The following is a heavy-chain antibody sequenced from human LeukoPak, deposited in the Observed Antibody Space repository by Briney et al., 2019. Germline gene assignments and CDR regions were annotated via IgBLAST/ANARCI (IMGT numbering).Heavy chain of an antibody. CDR2: ISYDGSNK. CDR1: GFTFSSYG. Sequence: GRSLRLSCAASGFTFSSYGMHWVRQAPGKGLEWVAVISYDGSNKYYADSVKGRFTISRDNSKNTLYLQMYSLRAEDTAVYYCAKEWGAAATQKAGQFDYWGQGTLVTVSS. J-gene: IGHJ4*02. V-gene: IGHV3-30*18. CDR3: AKEWGAAATQKAGQFDY. D-gene: IGHD6-13*01.